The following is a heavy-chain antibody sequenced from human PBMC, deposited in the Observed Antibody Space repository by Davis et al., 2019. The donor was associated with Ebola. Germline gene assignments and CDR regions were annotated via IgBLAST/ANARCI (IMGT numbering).Heavy chain of an antibody. D-gene: IGHD6-19*01. CDR1: GFTFSSNS. Sequence: GGSLRLSCAASGFTFSSNSMNWVRQAPGKGLEWVSFISSSSNYIYYADSVKGRFTISRDNSKNTLYLQMNSLRAEDTAVYYCAKGSGCDLWGRGTLVTVSS. CDR2: ISSSSNYI. V-gene: IGHV3-21*01. J-gene: IGHJ2*01. CDR3: AKGSGCDL.